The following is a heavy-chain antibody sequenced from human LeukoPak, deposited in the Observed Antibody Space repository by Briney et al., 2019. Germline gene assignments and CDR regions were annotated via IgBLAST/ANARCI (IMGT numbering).Heavy chain of an antibody. CDR2: INPDSGGT. J-gene: IGHJ5*02. CDR3: ARAFRIESWFDP. V-gene: IGHV1-2*02. D-gene: IGHD3-10*01. CDR1: GYTFTDYY. Sequence: ASVKVSCKTSGYTFTDYYIHWVRQAPGQGLEWMGWINPDSGGTDYAQKFQGRVTMTRDTSISTAYMELSRLTSDDTAVYYCARAFRIESWFDPWGQGTLVTVSS.